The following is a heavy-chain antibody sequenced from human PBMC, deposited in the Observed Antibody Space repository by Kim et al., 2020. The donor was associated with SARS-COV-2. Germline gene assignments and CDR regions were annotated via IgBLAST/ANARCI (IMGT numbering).Heavy chain of an antibody. D-gene: IGHD6-19*01. V-gene: IGHV3-53*01. Sequence: ESVKGRFTISRDNSKNTLYLQMNSLRAEDTAVYYCARGSGSGWYYYGMDVWGQGTTVTVSS. J-gene: IGHJ6*02. CDR3: ARGSGSGWYYYGMDV.